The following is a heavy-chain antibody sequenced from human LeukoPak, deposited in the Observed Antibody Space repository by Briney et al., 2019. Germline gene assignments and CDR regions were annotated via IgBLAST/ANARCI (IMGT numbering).Heavy chain of an antibody. CDR1: GFTFSSYA. CDR3: ARDQKGTIFGVVSRWYYYYGMDV. J-gene: IGHJ6*02. CDR2: ISYDGSNK. D-gene: IGHD3-3*01. V-gene: IGHV3-30-3*01. Sequence: GGSLRLSCAASGFTFSSYAMHWVRQAPGKGLEWVAVISYDGSNKYYADSVKGRFTISRDNAKNSLYLQMNSLRAEDTAVYYCARDQKGTIFGVVSRWYYYYGMDVWGQGTTVTVSS.